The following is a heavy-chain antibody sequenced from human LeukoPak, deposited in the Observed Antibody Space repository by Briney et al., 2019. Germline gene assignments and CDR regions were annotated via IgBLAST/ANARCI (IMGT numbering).Heavy chain of an antibody. V-gene: IGHV3-64*01. D-gene: IGHD1-26*01. J-gene: IGHJ3*02. CDR3: ARDQWGPHDAFDI. CDR2: ISSNGGST. Sequence: GGSLRLSCSASEFTFSFYAMHWVRQAPGKGLEYVSGISSNGGSTYYANSVKGRFTISRDNSKNTLYLQTGSLRAEDMAVYYCARDQWGPHDAFDIWGQGTMVTVSS. CDR1: EFTFSFYA.